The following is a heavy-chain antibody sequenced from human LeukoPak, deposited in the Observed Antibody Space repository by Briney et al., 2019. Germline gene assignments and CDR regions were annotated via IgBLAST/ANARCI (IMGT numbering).Heavy chain of an antibody. CDR2: ISWNSGSI. CDR3: AKACGGDCLVPTNAFDI. J-gene: IGHJ3*02. V-gene: IGHV3-9*01. Sequence: GGSLRLSCAASGFTFDDYAMHWVRQAPGKGLEWVSGISWNSGSIGYADSVKGRFTISRDNAKNSLYLQMNSLRAEDTASYYCAKACGGDCLVPTNAFDIWGQGTMVTVSS. CDR1: GFTFDDYA. D-gene: IGHD2-21*02.